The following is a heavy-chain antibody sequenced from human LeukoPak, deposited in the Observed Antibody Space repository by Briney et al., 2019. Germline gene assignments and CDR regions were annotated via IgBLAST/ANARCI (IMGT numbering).Heavy chain of an antibody. V-gene: IGHV3-30-3*01. CDR3: ARPLRAGYSSDY. J-gene: IGHJ4*02. Sequence: GGSLRLSCAASRFTFSSYAMHWVRQAPGKGLEWVAVVSYDGSNKYYADSVKGRFTISRDSSKNSLYLQMNSLRAGDTAVYYCARPLRAGYSSDYWGQGTLVTVSS. D-gene: IGHD5-18*01. CDR1: RFTFSSYA. CDR2: VSYDGSNK.